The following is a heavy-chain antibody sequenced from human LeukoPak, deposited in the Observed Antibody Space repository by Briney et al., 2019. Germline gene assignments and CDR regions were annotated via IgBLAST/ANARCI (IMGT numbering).Heavy chain of an antibody. CDR2: ISAYNGNT. V-gene: IGHV1-18*01. J-gene: IGHJ4*02. CDR1: GYTFTSDG. Sequence: GASVKVSCKASGYTFTSDGISWVRQAPGQGLEWMGWISAYNGNTNYAQKLQGRVTMTTDTSTSTAYMELRSLRSDDTAVYYCARTTGITGTTPLDYWGQGTLVTVSS. D-gene: IGHD1-7*01. CDR3: ARTTGITGTTPLDY.